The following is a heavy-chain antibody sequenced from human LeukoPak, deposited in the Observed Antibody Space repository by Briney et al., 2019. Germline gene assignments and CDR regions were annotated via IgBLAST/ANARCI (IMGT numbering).Heavy chain of an antibody. J-gene: IGHJ4*02. CDR2: IYYSGST. CDR3: AVHRPGYCSGGSCYPGYFDY. D-gene: IGHD2-15*01. Sequence: SETLSLTCTVSGGSISSGDYYWGWIRQPPGKGLEWIGSIYYSGSTYYNPSLKSRVTISVDTSKNQFSLKLSSVTAADTAVYYCAVHRPGYCSGGSCYPGYFDYWGQGTLVTVSS. CDR1: GGSISSGDYY. V-gene: IGHV4-39*01.